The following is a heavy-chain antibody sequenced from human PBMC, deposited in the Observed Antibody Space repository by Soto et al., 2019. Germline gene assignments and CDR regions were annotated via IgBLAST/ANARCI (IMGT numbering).Heavy chain of an antibody. J-gene: IGHJ6*03. CDR1: GFTFGDYA. V-gene: IGHV3-49*03. CDR2: IRSKAYGGTT. Sequence: SLRLSCTASGFTFGDYAMSWFRQAPGKGLEWVGFIRSKAYGGTTEYAASVKGRFTISRDDSKSIAYLQMNSLKTEDTAVYYCTRDRPGYPTPTDYYYYYYMDVWGKGTTVTVSS. CDR3: TRDRPGYPTPTDYYYYYYMDV. D-gene: IGHD3-9*01.